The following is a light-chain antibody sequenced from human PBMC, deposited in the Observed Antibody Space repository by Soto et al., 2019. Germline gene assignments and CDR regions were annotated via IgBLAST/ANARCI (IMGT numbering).Light chain of an antibody. V-gene: IGKV3-11*01. CDR1: QSVSSY. Sequence: EIVLTQSPATLSLSPGERATLSCRASQSVSSYLAWYQQKPGQAPRLLIYDASNRATGIPARFSGSGSGIDFTLTISSLEPEDFAVYYCQQRSNLVTFGQGTKVEIK. CDR2: DAS. J-gene: IGKJ1*01. CDR3: QQRSNLVT.